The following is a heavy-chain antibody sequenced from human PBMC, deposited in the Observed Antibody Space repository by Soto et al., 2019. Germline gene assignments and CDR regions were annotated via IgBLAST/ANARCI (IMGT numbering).Heavy chain of an antibody. CDR3: AKDRYYDRFAFDY. CDR2: ITYDGSKK. D-gene: IGHD3-22*01. Sequence: QVQLVESGGGVVQPGRSLRLSCVGSEFPFSRHGMHWVRQSPGKGLEWVAVITYDGSKKYYADSVKGRFTISRDNSQNTRDLQMNSLRPEDTAVYYCAKDRYYDRFAFDYWGQGSLGTVSS. V-gene: IGHV3-30*18. J-gene: IGHJ4*02. CDR1: EFPFSRHG.